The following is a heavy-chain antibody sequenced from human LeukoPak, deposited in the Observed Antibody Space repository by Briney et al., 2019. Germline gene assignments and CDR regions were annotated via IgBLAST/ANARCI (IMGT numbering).Heavy chain of an antibody. Sequence: GGSLRLSCAASGFTVSSNYMSWVRQAPRKGLEWVSVIYSGGSTYYADSVKGRFTISRDNSKNTLYLQMNSLRAEDTAVYYCATTSYYDFWSGLHYGMDVWGQGTTVTVSS. V-gene: IGHV3-66*01. CDR3: ATTSYYDFWSGLHYGMDV. CDR2: IYSGGST. CDR1: GFTVSSNY. J-gene: IGHJ6*02. D-gene: IGHD3-3*01.